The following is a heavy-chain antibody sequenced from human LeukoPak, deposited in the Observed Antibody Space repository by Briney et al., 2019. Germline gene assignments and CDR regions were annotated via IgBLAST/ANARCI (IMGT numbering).Heavy chain of an antibody. Sequence: SETLSLTCTVSGGSIGSSSYYWGWIRQPPGTGLEWIGSIYYSGDTYYNPSLKSRRVTISVDTSKNQFSLRLSSVTAADTAVYYCARHQWHYYYYMGVWGKGSTVTVSS. V-gene: IGHV4-39*01. J-gene: IGHJ6*03. D-gene: IGHD6-19*01. CDR2: IYYSGDT. CDR3: ARHQWHYYYYMGV. CDR1: GGSIGSSSYY.